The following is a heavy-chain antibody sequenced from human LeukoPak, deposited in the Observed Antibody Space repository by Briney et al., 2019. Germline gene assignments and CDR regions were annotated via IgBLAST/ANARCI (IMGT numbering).Heavy chain of an antibody. CDR2: IRSKANSYAT. CDR3: ARRRGSFDN. V-gene: IGHV3-73*01. Sequence: PGGSLKLSCAASGFTFSGSAMYWVRQASGKGLEWVGRIRSKANSYATAYAASVKGRFTISRDNAQNSLSLEMNSLRAEDTAVYYCARRRGSFDNWGQGTMTVSS. CDR1: GFTFSGSA. D-gene: IGHD3-10*01. J-gene: IGHJ3*02.